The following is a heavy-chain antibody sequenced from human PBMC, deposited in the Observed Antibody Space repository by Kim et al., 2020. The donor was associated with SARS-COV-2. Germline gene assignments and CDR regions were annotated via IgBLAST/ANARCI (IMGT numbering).Heavy chain of an antibody. V-gene: IGHV4-39*01. CDR1: GGSISSSSYY. Sequence: SETLSLTCTVSGGSISSSSYYWGWIRQPPGKGLEWIGSIYYSGSTYYNPSLKSRVTISVDTSKNQFSLKLSSVTAADTAVYYCARLPDYYDSSGYYAYYYGMDVWGQGTTVTVSS. CDR2: IYYSGST. CDR3: ARLPDYYDSSGYYAYYYGMDV. D-gene: IGHD3-22*01. J-gene: IGHJ6*02.